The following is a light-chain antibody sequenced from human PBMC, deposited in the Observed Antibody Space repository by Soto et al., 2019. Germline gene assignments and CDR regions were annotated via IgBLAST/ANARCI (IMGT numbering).Light chain of an antibody. Sequence: QSALTQPASVSGSPGQSITISCTGTSSDVGSYNLVSWYQQHPGKAPQLMIYEVSKRPSGVSNRFSGSKSGNTASLTISGLQAEDEADYYCCSYAGRSTLVFGGGTKLTVL. CDR2: EVS. V-gene: IGLV2-23*02. CDR1: SSDVGSYNL. J-gene: IGLJ2*01. CDR3: CSYAGRSTLV.